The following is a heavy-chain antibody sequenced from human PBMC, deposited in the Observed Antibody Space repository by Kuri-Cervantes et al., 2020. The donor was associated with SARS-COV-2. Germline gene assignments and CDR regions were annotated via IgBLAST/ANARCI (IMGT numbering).Heavy chain of an antibody. CDR2: ISSSSSYI. Sequence: SSAASDSTSSSYSMNWLRHPPGKGLEWVSSISSSSSYIYYPDSVKGRFTISRDNAKNSLYLQMNSLRAEDTAVYYCASGQCSSTSWYGTYYYYYYCMDVWGQGTTVTVSS. D-gene: IGHD2-2*01. CDR3: ASGQCSSTSWYGTYYYYYYCMDV. V-gene: IGHV3-21*01. J-gene: IGHJ6*02. CDR1: DSTSSSYS.